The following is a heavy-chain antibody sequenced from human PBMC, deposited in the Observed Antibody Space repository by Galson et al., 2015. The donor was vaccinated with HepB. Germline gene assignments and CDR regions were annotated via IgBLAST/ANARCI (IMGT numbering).Heavy chain of an antibody. CDR1: GGSISSYY. J-gene: IGHJ3*02. CDR2: IYYSGST. D-gene: IGHD3-9*01. CDR3: ARGGGGRYYDILTYAFDI. V-gene: IGHV4-59*01. Sequence: SETLSLTCTVSGGSISSYYWSWIRQPPGKGLEWIGYIYYSGSTNYNPSLKSRVTISVETSKNQFFLKLSSVTAGDTAVYYCARGGGGRYYDILTYAFDIWGQGTMVTVSS.